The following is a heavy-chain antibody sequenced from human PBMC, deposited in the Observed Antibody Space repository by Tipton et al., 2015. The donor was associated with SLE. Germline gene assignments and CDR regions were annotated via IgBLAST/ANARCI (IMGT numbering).Heavy chain of an antibody. V-gene: IGHV1-2*02. Sequence: QLVQSGAEVKKPGASVKVSCKASGYTFSGYYMHWVRQAPGQGLEWMGWINPNSGATNYAQNFQGRVTMTRDTSISTAYMELNSLRSDDTAVYYCARGYCSGGSCYGGFWGQGTLVTVSS. CDR2: INPNSGAT. CDR1: GYTFSGYY. J-gene: IGHJ4*02. D-gene: IGHD2-15*01. CDR3: ARGYCSGGSCYGGF.